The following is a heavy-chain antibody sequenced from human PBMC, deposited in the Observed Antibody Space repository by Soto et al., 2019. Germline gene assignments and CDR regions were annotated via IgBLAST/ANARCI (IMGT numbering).Heavy chain of an antibody. J-gene: IGHJ6*02. CDR2: IYWDDDQ. Sequence: QITLKESGPTLVKPTQTLTLTCTFSGFSLNTRGVGVGWIRQPPGKALEGLALIYWDDDQRYRPSLKTRLTIPKYTSENQMVLTMTNMDPVDTATYYCAHIIPRVGVGVGRMDVWGQGTTVTVSS. V-gene: IGHV2-5*02. D-gene: IGHD1-26*01. CDR3: AHIIPRVGVGVGRMDV. CDR1: GFSLNTRGVG.